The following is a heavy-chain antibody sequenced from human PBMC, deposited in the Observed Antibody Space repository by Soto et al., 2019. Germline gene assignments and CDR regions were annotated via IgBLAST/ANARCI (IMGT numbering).Heavy chain of an antibody. V-gene: IGHV4-59*08. CDR2: IHYSGNT. D-gene: IGHD1-1*01. J-gene: IGHJ4*02. CDR1: GGSISTYY. Sequence: SETLSLTCTVSGGSISTYYWSWIRQPPGKGLEWIAYIHYSGNTNYNPSLKSRVTISIDTSKNQFSLTLSSVTAADTAIYYCARHAERQLLYFDYWGQGTLVTVSS. CDR3: ARHAERQLLYFDY.